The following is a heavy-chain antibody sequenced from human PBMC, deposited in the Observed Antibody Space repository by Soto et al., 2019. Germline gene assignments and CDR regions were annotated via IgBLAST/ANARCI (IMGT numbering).Heavy chain of an antibody. Sequence: QAQLVQSGPEVKKPGASVKVSCKASGYTFTNFGVNWVRQAPGQGLEWMGWISGYNGHADYAQKLLHRVTKAIETSTNTVYMELRNMTSDDTAVYFCARGGIGWFDPWGQGALVSVSS. CDR1: GYTFTNFG. V-gene: IGHV1-18*01. CDR2: ISGYNGHA. D-gene: IGHD3-10*01. J-gene: IGHJ5*02. CDR3: ARGGIGWFDP.